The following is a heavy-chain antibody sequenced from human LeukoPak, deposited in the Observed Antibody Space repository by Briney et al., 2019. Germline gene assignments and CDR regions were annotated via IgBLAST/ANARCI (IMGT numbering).Heavy chain of an antibody. V-gene: IGHV3-11*01. CDR1: GFTFSDYN. D-gene: IGHD3-9*01. Sequence: GGSLGLSCAASGFTFSDYNMNWVRQAPGKGLEWVSYITDSGNTIHYADSVKGRFTISRDNAKNSLYLQMNSLRAEDTAAYYCARSIGLTGGGVDVWGQETTVTVSS. J-gene: IGHJ6*02. CDR3: ARSIGLTGGGVDV. CDR2: ITDSGNTI.